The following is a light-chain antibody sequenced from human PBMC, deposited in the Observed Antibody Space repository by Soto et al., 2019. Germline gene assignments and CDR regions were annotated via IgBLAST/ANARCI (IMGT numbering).Light chain of an antibody. V-gene: IGLV2-14*03. Sequence: QSALTQPASVSGSPGQSITISCTGTSSDVGAYNFVSWYQHYPDKAPKVVIYDVANRPSGVSYRFSASKSGNTASLTISGLQAEDEADCYCMSFTSSNTYVFGTGTKLTVL. CDR3: MSFTSSNTYV. J-gene: IGLJ1*01. CDR1: SSDVGAYNF. CDR2: DVA.